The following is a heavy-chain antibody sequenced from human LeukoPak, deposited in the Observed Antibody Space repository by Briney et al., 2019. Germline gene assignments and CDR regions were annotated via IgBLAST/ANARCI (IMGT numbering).Heavy chain of an antibody. CDR3: ARDRAPFDY. CDR2: IYSSGTT. CDR1: GFTVSYNY. V-gene: IGHV3-53*01. J-gene: IGHJ4*02. Sequence: PGGSLRPSCAVSGFTVSYNYMSWVRQAPGKGLEWVSIIYSSGTTYYADSVKGRFTISRDNSKNTLYLQMNSLRAEDTAVYYCARDRAPFDYWGQGTLVTVSS.